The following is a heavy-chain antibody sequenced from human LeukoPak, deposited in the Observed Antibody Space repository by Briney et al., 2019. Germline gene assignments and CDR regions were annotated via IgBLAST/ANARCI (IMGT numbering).Heavy chain of an antibody. CDR3: ARLSGRRITMVRGPQPYYYYYGMDV. J-gene: IGHJ6*02. V-gene: IGHV5-51*01. D-gene: IGHD3-10*01. CDR1: GYSFTSYW. Sequence: GESLKISCKGSGYSFTSYWIGWVRQMPGKGLEWMGIIYPGDSDTRYSPSFQGQVTISADKSISTAYLQWSSLKASDTAMYYCARLSGRRITMVRGPQPYYYYYGMDVWGQGTTVTVSS. CDR2: IYPGDSDT.